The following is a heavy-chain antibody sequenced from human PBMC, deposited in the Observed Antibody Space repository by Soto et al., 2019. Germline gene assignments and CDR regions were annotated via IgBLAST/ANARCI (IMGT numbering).Heavy chain of an antibody. Sequence: SETLSLTCTVSGGSISSYYWSWIRQPPGKGLEWIGYIYYSGSTNYNPSLKSRVTISVDTSKNQFSLKLSSVTAADTAVYYCARVKQGYSYGYAAGVHLPDYWGQGTLVTVSS. CDR3: ARVKQGYSYGYAAGVHLPDY. CDR1: GGSISSYY. V-gene: IGHV4-59*01. D-gene: IGHD5-18*01. J-gene: IGHJ4*02. CDR2: IYYSGST.